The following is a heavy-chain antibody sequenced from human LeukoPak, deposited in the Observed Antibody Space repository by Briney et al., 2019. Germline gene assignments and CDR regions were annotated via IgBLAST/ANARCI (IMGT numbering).Heavy chain of an antibody. D-gene: IGHD2-8*01. CDR3: TRDSVWASDI. Sequence: GGSLRLSCAASGFNFNSHSMNWVRQAPGKGLEWVSYINNEGRRLEYADSVKGRFTISRDNGKNSLFLQMNSLRAEDTAVYYCTRDSVWASDIWGQGTVVTVSS. CDR2: INNEGRRL. CDR1: GFNFNSHS. J-gene: IGHJ3*02. V-gene: IGHV3-48*01.